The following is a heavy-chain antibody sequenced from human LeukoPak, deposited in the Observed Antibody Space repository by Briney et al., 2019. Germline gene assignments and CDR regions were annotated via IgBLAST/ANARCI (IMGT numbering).Heavy chain of an antibody. CDR1: GFSFSTSS. D-gene: IGHD3-22*01. J-gene: IGHJ4*02. V-gene: IGHV3-48*04. CDR2: ISSSGSTI. CDR3: ARALQDSSVYYFDY. Sequence: GGSLRLSCGASGFSFSTSSMNWVRQAPGKGLEWVSYISSSGSTIHYADSVKGRFTISRDSAKDSLFLQMNSLRAEDTAVYYCARALQDSSVYYFDYWGQETLLTVSS.